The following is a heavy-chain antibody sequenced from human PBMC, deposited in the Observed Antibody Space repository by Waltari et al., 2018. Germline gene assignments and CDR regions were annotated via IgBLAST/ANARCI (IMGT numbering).Heavy chain of an antibody. CDR3: ARAVVPPTFDY. CDR1: GGSISSYY. J-gene: IGHJ4*02. CDR2: IYYSGST. V-gene: IGHV4-59*01. D-gene: IGHD2-2*01. Sequence: QVQLQESGPGLVKPSETLSLTCTVSGGSISSYYWSWIRQPPGKGLEWIGYIYYSGSTNYNPSLKSRVTISVDTSKNQFSLKLSSVTAADTAVYYCARAVVPPTFDYWGQGTLVTVSS.